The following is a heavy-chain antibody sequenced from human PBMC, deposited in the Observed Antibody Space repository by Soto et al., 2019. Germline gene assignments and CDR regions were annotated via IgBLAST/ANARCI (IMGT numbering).Heavy chain of an antibody. CDR2: IIPIFGTA. Sequence: GASVKVSCKASGGTFSSYAISWVRQAPGQGLEWMGGIIPIFGTANYAQKFQGRVTITADESTSTAYMELSSLRSEDTAVYYCARQLNGRYCRGRTPERGANKYNWLDTWGQGTLVTVSS. CDR1: GGTFSSYA. CDR3: ARQLNGRYCRGRTPERGANKYNWLDT. D-gene: IGHD2-15*01. J-gene: IGHJ5*02. V-gene: IGHV1-69*13.